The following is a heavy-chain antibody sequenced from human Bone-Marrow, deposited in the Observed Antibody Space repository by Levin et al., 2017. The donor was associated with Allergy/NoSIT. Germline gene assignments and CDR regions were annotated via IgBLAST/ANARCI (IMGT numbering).Heavy chain of an antibody. CDR1: GFTFSGYG. CDR2: IWYDGREK. D-gene: IGHD6-25*01. CDR3: ARETSAFDH. Sequence: PGGSLRLSCAASGFTFSGYGMHWVRQAPGKGLEWVAVIWYDGREKYYADSVKGRFTISRDNSKNTLYLQMNSLRAEDTAVYYCARETSAFDHWGQGTLVTVSS. V-gene: IGHV3-33*01. J-gene: IGHJ4*02.